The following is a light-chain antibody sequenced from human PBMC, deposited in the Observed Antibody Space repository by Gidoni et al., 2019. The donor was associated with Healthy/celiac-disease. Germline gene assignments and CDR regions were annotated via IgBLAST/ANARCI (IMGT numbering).Light chain of an antibody. Sequence: DIQMTQSPSSLSASVGDRVTITCQASQGISNYLNWYQQKPGKAPKLLIYDASNLETGVPSRFSGSVSGTVFTFTIRRLQPEDSATYYCQQYDNLPGTFGGGTKLEIK. J-gene: IGKJ4*01. CDR1: QGISNY. V-gene: IGKV1-33*01. CDR2: DAS. CDR3: QQYDNLPGT.